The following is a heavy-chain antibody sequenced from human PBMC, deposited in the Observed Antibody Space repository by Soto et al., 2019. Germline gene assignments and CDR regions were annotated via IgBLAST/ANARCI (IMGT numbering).Heavy chain of an antibody. D-gene: IGHD6-6*01. J-gene: IGHJ4*02. Sequence: ESGGGLVQPGESLRLSCAASGFTFSSYAMSWVRQAPGKGLEWVSVISGSDDSTYYADSVKGRFTISRDNSKNTLYLQMNSLRAEYTAVYYCAKRSSSSTFDYWGQGTLVTVSS. CDR2: ISGSDDST. CDR1: GFTFSSYA. V-gene: IGHV3-23*01. CDR3: AKRSSSSTFDY.